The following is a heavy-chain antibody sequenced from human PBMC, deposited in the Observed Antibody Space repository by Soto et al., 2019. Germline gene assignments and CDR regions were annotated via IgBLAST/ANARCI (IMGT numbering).Heavy chain of an antibody. Sequence: VGSLRLSCAASGFTFSSYAMSWVRQAPWKGLEWVSSISGSGGTTYYADSVKGRFTISRDNSKNTLFLQMNSLRAEDTALYYCAKDGPYGGNYYENECWGKGNLVIVSA. D-gene: IGHD1-26*01. J-gene: IGHJ1*01. CDR3: AKDGPYGGNYYENEC. CDR2: ISGSGGTT. CDR1: GFTFSSYA. V-gene: IGHV3-23*01.